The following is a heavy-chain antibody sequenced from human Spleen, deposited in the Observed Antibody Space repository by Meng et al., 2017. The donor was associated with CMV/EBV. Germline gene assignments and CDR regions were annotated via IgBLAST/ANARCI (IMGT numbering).Heavy chain of an antibody. CDR2: INPSGGST. D-gene: IGHD1-26*01. CDR3: ARAYSGSYTTRAFDI. V-gene: IGHV1-46*01. CDR1: GYTFASYF. Sequence: ASVKVSCKASGYTFASYFMYWVRQAPGQGLEWMGIINPSGGSTTYAQKFQGRVTMTRDTSTSTVYMELSSLRSEDTAVYYCARAYSGSYTTRAFDIWGQGTMVTVSS. J-gene: IGHJ3*02.